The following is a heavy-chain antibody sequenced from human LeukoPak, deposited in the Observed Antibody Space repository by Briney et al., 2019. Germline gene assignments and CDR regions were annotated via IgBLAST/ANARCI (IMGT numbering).Heavy chain of an antibody. CDR1: GLTFSSYR. D-gene: IGHD6-13*01. V-gene: IGHV3-7*01. J-gene: IGHJ3*02. CDR2: IRQDGSEK. CDR3: ARDYSSSWYGTYAFDI. Sequence: GGSLRLSCAASGLTFSSYRMSWVRQAPGKGLEWVANIRQDGSEKYYVDSVKGRFTISRDNAKNSLYLQMNSLRAEDTAVYYCARDYSSSWYGTYAFDIWGQGTMVTVSS.